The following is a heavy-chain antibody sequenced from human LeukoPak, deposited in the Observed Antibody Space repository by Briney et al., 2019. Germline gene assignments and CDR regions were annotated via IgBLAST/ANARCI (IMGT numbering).Heavy chain of an antibody. CDR2: ISYSGST. CDR1: GGSISSYY. CDR3: ARAGNSYGYRGAPYYMDV. V-gene: IGHV4-59*01. J-gene: IGHJ6*03. Sequence: SGPTLVNPSETLSLTCTVSGGSISSYYWSWIRQPPGKGLEWIGYISYSGSTNYNPSLKSRVTISVDTSKNQLSPKLNSVTAADTAVYYCARAGNSYGYRGAPYYMDVWGKGTTVTVSS. D-gene: IGHD5-18*01.